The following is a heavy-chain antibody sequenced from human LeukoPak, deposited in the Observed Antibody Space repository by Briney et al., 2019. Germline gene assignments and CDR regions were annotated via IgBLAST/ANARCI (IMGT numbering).Heavy chain of an antibody. J-gene: IGHJ3*01. CDR1: GYTFIHYW. Sequence: GESLKISCQTSGYTFIHYWISWVRQVPGKGLEWMGRIDPSDSYNNYGPPFQGHITISADRSLNTSYLQWSGLKASDTAMYFCARHGPTYFYDSSGVFDVWGRGTMVIVSS. V-gene: IGHV5-10-1*01. CDR3: ARHGPTYFYDSSGVFDV. CDR2: IDPSDSYN. D-gene: IGHD3-22*01.